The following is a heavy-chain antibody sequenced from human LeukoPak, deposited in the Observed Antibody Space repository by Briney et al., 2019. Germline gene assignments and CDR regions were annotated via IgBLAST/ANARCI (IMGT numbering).Heavy chain of an antibody. CDR1: GGSISSSNW. D-gene: IGHD3-3*01. Sequence: SETLSLTCAVSGGSISSSNWWSWVRQPPGKGLEWIGEINHSGSTNYNPSLKSRVTISVDTSKNQLSLKLSSVTAADTAVYYCARHDRRRYDFWSGHNRVWFDPWGQGTLVIVSS. V-gene: IGHV4-4*02. J-gene: IGHJ5*02. CDR2: INHSGST. CDR3: ARHDRRRYDFWSGHNRVWFDP.